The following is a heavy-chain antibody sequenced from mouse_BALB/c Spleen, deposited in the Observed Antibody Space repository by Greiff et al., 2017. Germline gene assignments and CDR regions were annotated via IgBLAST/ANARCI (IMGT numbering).Heavy chain of an antibody. V-gene: IGHV1-69*02. CDR2: IYPSDSYT. CDR1: GYTFTSYW. J-gene: IGHJ3*01. CDR3: TRSREVRAWFAY. Sequence: VQLQQPGAELVRPGASVKLSCKASGYTFTSYWINWVKQRPGQGLEWIGNIYPSDSYTNYNQKFKDKATLTVDKSSSTAYMQLSSPTSEDSAVYYCTRSREVRAWFAYWGQGTLVTVSA. D-gene: IGHD2-14*01.